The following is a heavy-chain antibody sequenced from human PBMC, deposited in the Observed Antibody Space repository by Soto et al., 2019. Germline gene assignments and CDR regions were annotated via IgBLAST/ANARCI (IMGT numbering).Heavy chain of an antibody. CDR3: VRKENWNYRFDY. J-gene: IGHJ4*02. V-gene: IGHV4-4*02. Sequence: PSETLSLTCAVSGDSIISSHWWTWVRQPPGKGLEWIGEIHHKGSTHYNPSLESRLTISINRSKKQFSLTLNSVTAADTAVYYRVRKENWNYRFDYWGRGALVTVSS. CDR1: GDSIISSHW. D-gene: IGHD1-7*01. CDR2: IHHKGST.